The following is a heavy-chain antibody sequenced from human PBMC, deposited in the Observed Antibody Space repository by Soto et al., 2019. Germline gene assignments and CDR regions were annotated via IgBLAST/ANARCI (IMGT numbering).Heavy chain of an antibody. CDR3: AEDPPFFECSGGRCYFDY. D-gene: IGHD2-15*01. V-gene: IGHV3-23*01. Sequence: EVQLLESGGGLVQPGGSLRLSCAASGFTFSSYAMSWVRQAPGKGLEWVSAISGSGGSTYYADSVKGRFTISRDNSKNTLYLQMHSVRAEDTAVYYCAEDPPFFECSGGRCYFDYWGQGPLVTVSS. J-gene: IGHJ4*02. CDR1: GFTFSSYA. CDR2: ISGSGGST.